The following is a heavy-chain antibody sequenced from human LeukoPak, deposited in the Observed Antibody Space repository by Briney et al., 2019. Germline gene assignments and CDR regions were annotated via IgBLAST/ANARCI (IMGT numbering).Heavy chain of an antibody. V-gene: IGHV1-2*02. J-gene: IGHJ6*03. D-gene: IGHD2-8*01. Sequence: GASVKVSCKASGYTFNAYYMHWVRQAPGQGLEWMGRINPNGGDTNYAQKFGGRVTMTTDTTISTAYMELSNLRSDDTAVYFCARSAAQCTNGVCYIEYYMDVWGEGTTVAVSS. CDR2: INPNGGDT. CDR3: ARSAAQCTNGVCYIEYYMDV. CDR1: GYTFNAYY.